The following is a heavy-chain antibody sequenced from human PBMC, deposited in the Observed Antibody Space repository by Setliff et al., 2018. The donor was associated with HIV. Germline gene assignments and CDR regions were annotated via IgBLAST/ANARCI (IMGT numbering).Heavy chain of an antibody. Sequence: SSETLSLTCAVYGGSFSGYYWSWIRQPPGKGLEWIGEINHSGSTNYNPSLKSRVTISLDTSKNQLSLRLTSMTAADTAVYYCARSQPDTIFGVVIFDYWGQGKMVTVSS. CDR3: ARSQPDTIFGVVIFDY. V-gene: IGHV4-34*01. CDR2: INHSGST. D-gene: IGHD3-3*01. CDR1: GGSFSGYY. J-gene: IGHJ4*02.